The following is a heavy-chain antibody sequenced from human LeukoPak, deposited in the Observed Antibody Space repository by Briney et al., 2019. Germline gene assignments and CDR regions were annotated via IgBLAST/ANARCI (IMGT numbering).Heavy chain of an antibody. V-gene: IGHV4-59*08. CDR1: GGSISTYY. D-gene: IGHD1-26*01. CDR2: IHSGSV. Sequence: SETLSLTCTVSGGSISTYYWTWIRQPPGKGLEWIGSIHSGSVNYNPSLKSRVTISMDTSKNHFSLRLSSVTAADAAVYFCTTSASFSHFEFWGQGTLVTVSS. J-gene: IGHJ4*02. CDR3: TTSASFSHFEF.